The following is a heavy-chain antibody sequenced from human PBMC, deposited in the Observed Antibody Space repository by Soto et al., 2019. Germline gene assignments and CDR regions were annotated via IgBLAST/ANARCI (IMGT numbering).Heavy chain of an antibody. CDR2: IYYSGST. V-gene: IGHV4-30-4*01. Sequence: TLSLTCTVSGGSISSGDYYWSWIHQPPGKGLEWIGYIYYSGSTYYNPSLKSRVTISVDTSKNQFSLKLSSVTAADTAVYYCASILTAAVNHLFDYWGQGTLVTVSS. CDR1: GGSISSGDYY. D-gene: IGHD6-13*01. J-gene: IGHJ4*02. CDR3: ASILTAAVNHLFDY.